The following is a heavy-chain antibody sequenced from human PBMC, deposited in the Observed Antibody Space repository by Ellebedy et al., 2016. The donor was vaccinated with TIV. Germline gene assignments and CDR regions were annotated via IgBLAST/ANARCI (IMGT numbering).Heavy chain of an antibody. CDR2: VFYSGHT. CDR3: ARMDSRSWSYFFDY. J-gene: IGHJ4*02. V-gene: IGHV4-59*01. Sequence: SETLSLTXTVSGDSMSSYYWTWIRQPPGKGLEWIGNVFYSGHTNYNPSLKSRVIISVDTSKNHFSLRLSSVTSVDTAKYYCARMDSRSWSYFFDYWGQGILVSVSS. D-gene: IGHD6-13*01. CDR1: GDSMSSYY.